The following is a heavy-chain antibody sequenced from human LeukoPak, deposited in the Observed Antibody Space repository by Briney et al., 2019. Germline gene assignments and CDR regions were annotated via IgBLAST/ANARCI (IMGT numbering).Heavy chain of an antibody. J-gene: IGHJ3*02. CDR3: ARLYGSGSLGAFDI. V-gene: IGHV4-61*02. CDR2: IYTSGST. D-gene: IGHD3-10*01. CDR1: GGSISSGSYY. Sequence: PSQTLSLTYTVSGGSISSGSYYWSWIRQPAGKGLEWIGRIYTSGSTNYNPSLKSRVTISVDTSKNQFSLKLSSVTAADTAVYYCARLYGSGSLGAFDIWGQGTMVTVSS.